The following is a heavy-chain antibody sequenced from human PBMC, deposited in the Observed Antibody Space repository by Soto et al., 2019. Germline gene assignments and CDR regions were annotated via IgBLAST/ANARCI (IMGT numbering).Heavy chain of an antibody. Sequence: GGSLRLSCTASGFTFGDYAMSWVRQAPGKGLEWVGFIRSKAYGGTTEYAASVKGRFTISRDDSKSIAYLQMNSLKTEDTAVYYCTSSFSGWYDYWGQGTLVTVSS. CDR3: TSSFSGWYDY. CDR1: GFTFGDYA. D-gene: IGHD6-19*01. CDR2: IRSKAYGGTT. J-gene: IGHJ4*02. V-gene: IGHV3-49*04.